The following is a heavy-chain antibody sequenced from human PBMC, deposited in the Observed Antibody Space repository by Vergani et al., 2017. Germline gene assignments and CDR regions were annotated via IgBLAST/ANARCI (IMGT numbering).Heavy chain of an antibody. J-gene: IGHJ4*02. V-gene: IGHV4-38-2*01. Sequence: QVQLQESGPGLVKPSETLSLTCAVSGYSISSGYYWVWIRQPPGKGLEWIGSIYHSGSTYYNPSLKSRVTISVDTSKNQFSLKLSSVTAADTAVYYCARLRSGSYANFDYWGQGTLVTVSS. CDR3: ARLRSGSYANFDY. CDR1: GYSISSGYY. D-gene: IGHD1-26*01. CDR2: IYHSGST.